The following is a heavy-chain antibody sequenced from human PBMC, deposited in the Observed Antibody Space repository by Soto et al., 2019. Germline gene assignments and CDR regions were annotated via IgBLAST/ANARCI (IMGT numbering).Heavy chain of an antibody. V-gene: IGHV4-38-2*02. J-gene: IGHJ4*02. D-gene: IGHD6-19*01. CDR1: TSPINSRYY. Sequence: SETMPLTCTLSTSPINSRYYWGWIRQTPGKGLEWVASISHSGSTHYNPSLKSRATISVDTSNNQFSLRLSSVTAPATSIEYCGSNISGRNFEYLRQGTQVTFSS. CDR2: ISHSGST. CDR3: GSNISGRNFEY.